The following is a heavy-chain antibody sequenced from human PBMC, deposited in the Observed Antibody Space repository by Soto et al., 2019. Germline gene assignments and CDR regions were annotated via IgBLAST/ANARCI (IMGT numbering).Heavy chain of an antibody. J-gene: IGHJ4*02. CDR1: GFTLSSYW. CDR2: INGDVSTT. CDR3: ARGRSGSYSFDY. D-gene: IGHD3-10*01. V-gene: IGHV3-74*01. Sequence: EVQLVESGGGIVQPGGSVRLSCAASGFTLSSYWIHWVRQAPGKGLVWVSRINGDVSTTNYADSLKGRFTISRDNAKNTMFLQMNSPRAEDTAVYFCARGRSGSYSFDYWGQGTLVTVSS.